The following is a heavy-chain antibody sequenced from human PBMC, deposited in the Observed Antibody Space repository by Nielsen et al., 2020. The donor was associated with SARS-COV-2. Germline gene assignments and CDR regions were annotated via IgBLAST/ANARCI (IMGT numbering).Heavy chain of an antibody. CDR1: GFTFSDYY. D-gene: IGHD5-18*01. J-gene: IGHJ6*02. CDR2: ISHSGNYM. Sequence: GESLKISCAASGFTFSDYYMSWIRQAPGKGLEWVSYISHSGNYMIYADSVKGRLTISRDNARNSVYLQMNSLGAEDTAVYYCARTGRNMVNYYGMDVWGRGTTVTVSS. V-gene: IGHV3-11*03. CDR3: ARTGRNMVNYYGMDV.